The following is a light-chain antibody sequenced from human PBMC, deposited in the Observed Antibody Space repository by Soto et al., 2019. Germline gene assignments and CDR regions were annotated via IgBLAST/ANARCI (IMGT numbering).Light chain of an antibody. J-gene: IGKJ1*01. Sequence: EIVMTQSPGTLSVSPGEGATVSCRASQFVSSNLAWYQQKPGQAPRLLIYGTSTRATGIPARFSGSGSGTDFTLTISSLQPGDFATYYCQQSYSTPRTFGQGTKVDIK. V-gene: IGKV3-15*01. CDR3: QQSYSTPRT. CDR1: QFVSSN. CDR2: GTS.